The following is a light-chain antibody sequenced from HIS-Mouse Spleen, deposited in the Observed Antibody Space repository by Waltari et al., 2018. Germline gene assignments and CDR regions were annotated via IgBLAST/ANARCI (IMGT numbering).Light chain of an antibody. CDR3: SSYTSSSTLWV. CDR1: SSDVGGYNY. Sequence: QSALTQHAYMSGSPGQSIPIPCTGTSSDVGGYNYATWYQQHPGKAPKLMIYEVSNRPSGVSNRFSGSKSGNTASLTISGLQAEDEADYYCSSYTSSSTLWVFGGGTKLTVL. V-gene: IGLV2-14*01. CDR2: EVS. J-gene: IGLJ3*02.